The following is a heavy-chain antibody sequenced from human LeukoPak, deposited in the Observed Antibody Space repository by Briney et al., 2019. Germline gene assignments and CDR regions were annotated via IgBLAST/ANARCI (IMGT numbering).Heavy chain of an antibody. J-gene: IGHJ3*02. CDR1: GFTFSSYA. V-gene: IGHV3-23*01. CDR2: ITGRDGST. D-gene: IGHD6-19*01. CDR3: ARGIGYSSGWGAFDI. Sequence: GGSLRLSCAASGFTFSSYAMSWVRQAPGKGLEWVSPITGRDGSTYYADSVKGRFTISRDNAKNSLYLQMNSLRAEDTAVYYCARGIGYSSGWGAFDIWGQGTMVTVSS.